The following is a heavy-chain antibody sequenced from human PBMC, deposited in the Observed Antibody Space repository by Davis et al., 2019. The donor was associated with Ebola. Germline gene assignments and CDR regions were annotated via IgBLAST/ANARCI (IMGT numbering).Heavy chain of an antibody. Sequence: SVKVSCKASGGTFSSYAISWVRQAPGQGLEWMGGIIPIFGTANYAQKFQGRVTITADESTSTAYMELRSLRSDDTAVYYCARDSGWYVSWFDPWGQGTLVTVSS. V-gene: IGHV1-69*13. CDR1: GGTFSSYA. CDR3: ARDSGWYVSWFDP. CDR2: IIPIFGTA. D-gene: IGHD6-19*01. J-gene: IGHJ5*02.